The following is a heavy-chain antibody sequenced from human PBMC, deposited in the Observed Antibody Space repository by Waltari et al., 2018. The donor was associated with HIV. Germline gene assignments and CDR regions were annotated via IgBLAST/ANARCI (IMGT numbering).Heavy chain of an antibody. CDR1: GYSISSGYY. CDR2: IYHSGST. CDR3: ARDRGRVVGATELDY. D-gene: IGHD1-26*01. J-gene: IGHJ4*02. Sequence: QVQLQESGPGLVKPSETLSLTCAVSGYSISSGYYWGWIRQPPGKGLEWIGSIYHSGSTYYNPSLKSRVTISVDTSKNQFSLKLSSVTAADTAVYYCARDRGRVVGATELDYWGQGTLVTVSS. V-gene: IGHV4-38-2*02.